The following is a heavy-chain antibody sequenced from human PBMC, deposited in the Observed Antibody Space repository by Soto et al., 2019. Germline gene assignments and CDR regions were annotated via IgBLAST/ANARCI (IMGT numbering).Heavy chain of an antibody. V-gene: IGHV4-34*01. Sequence: QVQLQQWGAGLLKPSETLSLTCAVYGGSFSGYYWSLIRQPTGKGLEWIGEINHIGSTNYNPSLKGRVSISVDSSKHQCSLKLNSVSAADAAVYYCSSSHSITIFGVVITSGCPRFDPWGQGTLVTVSS. CDR1: GGSFSGYY. CDR2: INHIGST. J-gene: IGHJ5*02. CDR3: SSSHSITIFGVVITSGCPRFDP. D-gene: IGHD3-3*01.